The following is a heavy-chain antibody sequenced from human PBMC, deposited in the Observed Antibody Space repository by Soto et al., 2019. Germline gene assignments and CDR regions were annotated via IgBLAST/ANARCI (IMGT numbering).Heavy chain of an antibody. J-gene: IGHJ4*02. CDR2: ISYDGSNK. CDR3: ARGLGTWELPDY. D-gene: IGHD1-26*01. Sequence: GGSLRLSCAASGFTFSSYAMHWVRQAPGKGLEWVAVISYDGSNKYYADSVKGRFTISRDNSKNTLYLQMNSLRAEDTAVYYCARGLGTWELPDYWGQGTLVTVSS. V-gene: IGHV3-30-3*01. CDR1: GFTFSSYA.